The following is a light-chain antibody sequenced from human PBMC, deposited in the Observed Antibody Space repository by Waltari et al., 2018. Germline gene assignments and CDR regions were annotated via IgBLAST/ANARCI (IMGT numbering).Light chain of an antibody. CDR1: SSDIGGNY. V-gene: IGLV1-51*01. Sequence: QSVLTQPPSVSAAPGQKVTISCSGSSSDIGGNYVSWYQQLPGTAPKLLIYANMNRPSGISDRFSASKSGTSATLVITGLQTGDEADYYCGARDSSLFIVLFGGGTKLTVL. CDR3: GARDSSLFIVL. CDR2: ANM. J-gene: IGLJ2*01.